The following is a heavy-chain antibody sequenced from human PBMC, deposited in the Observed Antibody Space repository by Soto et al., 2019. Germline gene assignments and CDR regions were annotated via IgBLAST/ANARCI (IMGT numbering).Heavy chain of an antibody. CDR1: GGTFSSNA. V-gene: IGHV1-69*06. J-gene: IGHJ4*02. CDR2: IIPIYASP. Sequence: QVQLVQSGAEVKKPGSSVKVSRKASGGTFSSNAISWVRQAPGQGLEWMGGIIPIYASPNYAQNFQGRVTVTADTATSTAYLELSRLKFADSAIYYCAVTVTGSRSPLAHWGRGTLVIVSS. CDR3: AVTVTGSRSPLAH. D-gene: IGHD3-9*01.